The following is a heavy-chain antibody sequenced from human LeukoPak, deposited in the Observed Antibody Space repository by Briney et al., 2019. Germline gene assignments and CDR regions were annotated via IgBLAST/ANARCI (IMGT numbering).Heavy chain of an antibody. J-gene: IGHJ4*02. D-gene: IGHD2-15*01. CDR2: ISGSVIST. CDR3: ARDKYKGCSGGSCYSSFFDY. CDR1: GFTFSSYG. Sequence: GGSLRLSCAASGFTFSSYGMSWVRQAPGKGLEWVSAISGSVISTYYADSVKGRFTISRDNAKNSLYLQMNSLRAEDTAVYYCARDKYKGCSGGSCYSSFFDYWGQGTLVTVSS. V-gene: IGHV3-23*01.